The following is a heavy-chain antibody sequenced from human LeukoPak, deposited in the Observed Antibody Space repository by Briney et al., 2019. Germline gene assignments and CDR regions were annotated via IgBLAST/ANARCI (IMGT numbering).Heavy chain of an antibody. CDR3: ARGGYYDSSGYYVDY. J-gene: IGHJ4*02. CDR2: INPNSGGT. D-gene: IGHD3-22*01. CDR1: GYTFTGYY. V-gene: IGHV1-2*02. Sequence: ASVKVSCKASGYTFTGYYMHWVRQAPGQGLEWMGWINPNSGGTNYAQKFQGRVTMTRDTSISTAYMELSRLRSDDTAVYYCARGGYYDSSGYYVDYWGQGTQVTVSS.